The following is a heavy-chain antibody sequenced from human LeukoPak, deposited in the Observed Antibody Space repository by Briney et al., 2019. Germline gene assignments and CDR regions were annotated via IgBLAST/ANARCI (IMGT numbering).Heavy chain of an antibody. J-gene: IGHJ5*02. D-gene: IGHD3-9*01. CDR1: GGSISSSSYY. CDR3: ARLTGYSSESWFDP. CDR2: IYYSGST. Sequence: SETLSLTCTVSGGSISSSSYYWRWIRQPPGKGLEWIGYIYYSGSTNYQSSLKSRVTISVDTSNNQFSLKLSSVTAANTAVYYCARLTGYSSESWFDPWGQGTLVTVSS. V-gene: IGHV4-61*01.